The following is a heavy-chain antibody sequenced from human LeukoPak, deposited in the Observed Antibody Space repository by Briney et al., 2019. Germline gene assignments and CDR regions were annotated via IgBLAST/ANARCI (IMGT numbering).Heavy chain of an antibody. J-gene: IGHJ3*02. V-gene: IGHV3-33*03. CDR2: IWYDGSNK. CDR3: AVRGETGAFEI. D-gene: IGHD1-14*01. Sequence: PGGSLRLSCAASGFTFSSYGMHWVRQAPGKGLEWVAVIWYDGSNKYYADSVKGRFTISRDNAKNSLYLQMNSLRSEDTAFYYCAVRGETGAFEIWGQGTMVTVSS. CDR1: GFTFSSYG.